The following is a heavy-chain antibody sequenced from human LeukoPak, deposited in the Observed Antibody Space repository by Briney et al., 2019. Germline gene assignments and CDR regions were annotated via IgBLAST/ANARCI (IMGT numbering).Heavy chain of an antibody. CDR1: GYTFTGYY. Sequence: GASLKVSCKASGYTFTGYYMHWVRQAPGQGLEWMGWINPNSGDTKYTQTFHGRVTMTSDTSITTVYMELSRLTSDDTALYYCTRGESRHYYETSGYSDYWGQGTLVTVSS. V-gene: IGHV1-2*02. D-gene: IGHD3-22*01. CDR3: TRGESRHYYETSGYSDY. J-gene: IGHJ4*02. CDR2: INPNSGDT.